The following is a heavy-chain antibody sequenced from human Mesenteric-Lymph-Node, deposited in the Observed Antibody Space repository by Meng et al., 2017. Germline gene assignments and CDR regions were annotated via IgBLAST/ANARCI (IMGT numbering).Heavy chain of an antibody. CDR3: ARAVVGYCSSTSCYGSHYYYYYGMEV. CDR1: GSPH. Sequence: GSPHWSWIWQPPGKRLEWIGYIYDSGSTSYSHSLKSRVTISVDTSKNQFSLKLSSVTAADTAVYYCARAVVGYCSSTSCYGSHYYYYYGMEVWGQGTTVTVSS. CDR2: IYDSGST. V-gene: IGHV4-61*01. J-gene: IGHJ6*02. D-gene: IGHD2-2*01.